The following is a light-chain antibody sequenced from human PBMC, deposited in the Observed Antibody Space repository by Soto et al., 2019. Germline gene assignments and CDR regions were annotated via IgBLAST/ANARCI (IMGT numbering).Light chain of an antibody. CDR3: QQRSNWPGT. Sequence: EILFTQSPATLSLSPGERATLACRASQSITTYLAWYHQTPGQTPRLLIYGASHRDTGIPARFSGSGSGTDFTLSISRLEPEDFEVYYCQQRSNWPGTFGQGTRLEI. CDR1: QSITTY. V-gene: IGKV3-11*01. J-gene: IGKJ5*01. CDR2: GAS.